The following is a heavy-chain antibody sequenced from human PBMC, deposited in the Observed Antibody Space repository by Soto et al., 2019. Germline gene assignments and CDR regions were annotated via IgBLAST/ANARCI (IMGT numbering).Heavy chain of an antibody. J-gene: IGHJ4*02. CDR1: GGSFSGYY. CDR2: INHSGTT. Sequence: LSLTCAVYGGSFSGYYWSWIRQPPGKGLEWIGEINHSGTTNYNPSLKSRVTISIDTSKNQFSLKLSSVTAADTAVYYCAQDYYDTTGYYFDYWGQGTLVTVSS. D-gene: IGHD3-22*01. V-gene: IGHV4-34*01. CDR3: AQDYYDTTGYYFDY.